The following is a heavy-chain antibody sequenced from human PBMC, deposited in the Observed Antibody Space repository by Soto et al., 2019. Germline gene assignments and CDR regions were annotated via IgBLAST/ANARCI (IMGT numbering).Heavy chain of an antibody. Sequence: EVQLVESGGGLVQPGGSVRLSCAVSGFTVSSSYMNWVRQAPGKGLEWVSVIYGGGSTYYADSVKGRFTISRHNSENTLYLQMNSLRADDTAVYYCARGANYPDYWGQGTLVTVSS. CDR1: GFTVSSSY. V-gene: IGHV3-53*04. CDR3: ARGANYPDY. D-gene: IGHD3-10*01. CDR2: IYGGGST. J-gene: IGHJ4*02.